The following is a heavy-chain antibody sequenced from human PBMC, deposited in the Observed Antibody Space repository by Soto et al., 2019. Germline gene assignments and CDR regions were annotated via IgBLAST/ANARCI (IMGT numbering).Heavy chain of an antibody. CDR3: ARAPEIRGWGGGYFQH. D-gene: IGHD3-16*01. CDR1: GDSIRSYY. V-gene: IGHV4-59*01. CDR2: IYYSGST. Sequence: SETLSLTCTVSGDSIRSYYWSWIRQPPGKGLEWIGYIYYSGSTNYNPSLKSRVTISVDTSKNQFSLKLSSVTAADTAVYYCARAPEIRGWGGGYFQHWGQGTLVTVSS. J-gene: IGHJ1*01.